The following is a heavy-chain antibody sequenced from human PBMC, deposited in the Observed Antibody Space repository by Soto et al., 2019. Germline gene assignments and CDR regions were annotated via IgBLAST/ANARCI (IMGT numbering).Heavy chain of an antibody. CDR2: ISGSGGST. J-gene: IGHJ4*02. CDR3: ARDQRYSGYDYRTFDY. Sequence: EVQLLESGGGLVQPGGSLRLSCTASGFTFSSYAMSWVRQAPGKGLEWVSAISGSGGSTYYADSVKGRFTISRDNSKNTLYLQMNSLRGEDTAVYYCARDQRYSGYDYRTFDYWGQGTLVTVSS. D-gene: IGHD5-12*01. CDR1: GFTFSSYA. V-gene: IGHV3-23*01.